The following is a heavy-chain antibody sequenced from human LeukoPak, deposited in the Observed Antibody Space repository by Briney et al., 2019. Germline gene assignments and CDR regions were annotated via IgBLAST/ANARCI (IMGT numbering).Heavy chain of an antibody. V-gene: IGHV4-39*07. D-gene: IGHD2-21*02. CDR3: ARGLSAIVH. CDR1: GGSISSSSYY. J-gene: IGHJ4*02. CDR2: INRGGIT. Sequence: PSETLSLTCTVSGGSISSSSYYWIWIRQPPGKGLEWIGEINRGGITNYNPSLKSRVTISVDTSKNQFSLKLSSVTAADTAVYYCARGLSAIVHWGQGTLVTVSS.